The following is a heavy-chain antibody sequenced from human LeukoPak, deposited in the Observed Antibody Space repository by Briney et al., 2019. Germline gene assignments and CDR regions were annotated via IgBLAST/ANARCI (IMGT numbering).Heavy chain of an antibody. J-gene: IGHJ4*02. V-gene: IGHV4-4*09. D-gene: IGHD6-6*01. Sequence: PSETLSLTCTVSGGSISSYYWSWIRQPPGKGLEWIGYIYTSGSTNYNPSLKSRVTISVDTSKNQFSLKLSSVTAADTAVYYCARTHTHSSPLYFDYWGQRTLVTVSS. CDR3: ARTHTHSSPLYFDY. CDR1: GGSISSYY. CDR2: IYTSGST.